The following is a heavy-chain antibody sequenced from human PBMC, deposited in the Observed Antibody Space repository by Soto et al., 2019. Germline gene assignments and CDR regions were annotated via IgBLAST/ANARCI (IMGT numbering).Heavy chain of an antibody. D-gene: IGHD5-12*01. J-gene: IGHJ6*03. CDR1: GGSISSYY. Sequence: PSETLSLTCTVSGGSISSYYWSWIRQPPGKGLEWIGYIYYSGSTNYNPSLKSRVTISVDTSKNQFSLKLSSVTAADTAVYYCARALDKPTMYYYYHYMDVWGKGTTVTVSS. CDR3: ARALDKPTMYYYYHYMDV. CDR2: IYYSGST. V-gene: IGHV4-59*01.